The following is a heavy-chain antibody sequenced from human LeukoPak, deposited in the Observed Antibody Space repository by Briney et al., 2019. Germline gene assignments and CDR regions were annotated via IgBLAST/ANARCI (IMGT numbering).Heavy chain of an antibody. CDR3: ARDTPQHLKRYDY. D-gene: IGHD6-13*01. J-gene: IGHJ4*02. Sequence: ASVKVSCKASGYNLDKLGIAWVRQAPGQGLEWMGWINTYNGNTKYAQQIQGRVTMTTDTSTSTVYMELRSLRSDDTAVYFCARDTPQHLKRYDYWGQGTQVTVSS. CDR1: GYNLDKLG. V-gene: IGHV1-18*01. CDR2: INTYNGNT.